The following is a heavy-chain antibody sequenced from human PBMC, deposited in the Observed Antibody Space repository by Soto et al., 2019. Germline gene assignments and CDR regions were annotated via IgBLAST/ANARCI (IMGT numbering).Heavy chain of an antibody. CDR2: INTGNGNT. CDR3: AIAVAGTQ. V-gene: IGHV1-3*04. Sequence: QVHLVQSGAEVKQPGASVKVSCKASGYTFTSYSIHWVRQAPGQRLEWVGWINTGNGNTKYSQKFQGRVTMTRDTSASTASMELSSLTSEDTAVYYCAIAVAGTQWGQGTLVTVSS. J-gene: IGHJ4*02. D-gene: IGHD6-19*01. CDR1: GYTFTSYS.